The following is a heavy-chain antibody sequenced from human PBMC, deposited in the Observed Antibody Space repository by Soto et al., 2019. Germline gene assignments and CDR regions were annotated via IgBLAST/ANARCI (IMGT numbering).Heavy chain of an antibody. V-gene: IGHV3-11*01. Sequence: QVQLVESGGGLVKPGGSLRLSCAASGFTFSDYYMSWLRQAPGKGLEWVSYISSSGSTIYYADSVKGRFTISRDNAKNSLYLQMNSLRSEDTAVYYCARDRSMITFGGVIAKPGWFAPWGQGTLVTVSS. CDR1: GFTFSDYY. D-gene: IGHD3-16*02. J-gene: IGHJ5*02. CDR2: ISSSGSTI. CDR3: ARDRSMITFGGVIAKPGWFAP.